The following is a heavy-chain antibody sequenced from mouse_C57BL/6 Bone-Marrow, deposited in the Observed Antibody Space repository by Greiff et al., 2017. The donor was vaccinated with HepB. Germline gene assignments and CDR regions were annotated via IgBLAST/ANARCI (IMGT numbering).Heavy chain of an antibody. D-gene: IGHD4-1*01. CDR3: ARVTGTFDY. J-gene: IGHJ2*01. CDR2: ISDGGSYT. CDR1: GFTFSSYA. Sequence: EVMLVESRGGLVKPGGSLKLSCAASGFTFSSYAMSWVRQTPEKRLEWVATISDGGSYTYYPDNVKGRFTISRDNAKNNLYLQMSHLKSEDTAMYYCARVTGTFDYWGQGTTLTVSS. V-gene: IGHV5-4*03.